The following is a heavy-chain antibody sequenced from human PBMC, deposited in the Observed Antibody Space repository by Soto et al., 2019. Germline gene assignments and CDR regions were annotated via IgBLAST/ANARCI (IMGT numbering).Heavy chain of an antibody. CDR3: IAIIPKRKWELGP. CDR2: IKSKTDGGTT. CDR1: GFTFINAW. Sequence: GGSLRLSCTASGFTFINAWMSWVRQAPGKGLEWVGRIKSKTDGGTTDYAEPVKGRFTISRDDAKQTLYVQMTSLRAEYTAVYYCIAIIPKRKWELGPWGQGT. J-gene: IGHJ5*02. V-gene: IGHV3-15*05. D-gene: IGHD1-26*01.